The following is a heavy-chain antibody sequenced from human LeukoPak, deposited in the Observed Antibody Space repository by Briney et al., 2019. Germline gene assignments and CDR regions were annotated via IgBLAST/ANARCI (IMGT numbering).Heavy chain of an antibody. V-gene: IGHV1-18*01. J-gene: IGHJ4*02. CDR1: GYTFTNYG. Sequence: ASVKVSCKASGYTFTNYGVSWVRQAPGQGLEWMGWISAYNGNTNYAQKLQGRVTMTTDTSTSTAYMELRSLRSDDTAVYYCARDEIIAVAERSLDYWGQGTLVTVSS. D-gene: IGHD6-19*01. CDR2: ISAYNGNT. CDR3: ARDEIIAVAERSLDY.